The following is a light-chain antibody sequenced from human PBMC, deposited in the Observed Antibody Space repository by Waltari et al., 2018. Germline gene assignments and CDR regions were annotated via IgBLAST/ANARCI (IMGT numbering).Light chain of an antibody. Sequence: SLLTQPPSISGAPGQRVTISCSGGSSNIGGNRVNWYEQVPGTAPKLVMFRNDQRPSGVSDRFSGSKSGTSASLAINGLLSADENDHICAAWDDSLNAWIFGGGTRLTVL. CDR1: SSNIGGNR. J-gene: IGLJ3*02. CDR3: AAWDDSLNAWI. CDR2: RND. V-gene: IGLV1-44*01.